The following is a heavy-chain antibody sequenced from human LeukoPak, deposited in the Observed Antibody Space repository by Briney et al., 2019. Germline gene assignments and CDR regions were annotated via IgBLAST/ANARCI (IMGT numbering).Heavy chain of an antibody. CDR3: ATAAVIAAAGKWFDP. J-gene: IGHJ5*02. CDR1: GYTLTELS. D-gene: IGHD6-13*01. V-gene: IGHV1-24*01. CDR2: FDPEDGET. Sequence: VASVKVSCKVSGYTLTELSMHGGRQAPGKGLEWMGGFDPEDGETIYAQKFQGRVTMTEDTSTDTAYMELSSLRSEDTAVYYCATAAVIAAAGKWFDPWGQGTLVTVSS.